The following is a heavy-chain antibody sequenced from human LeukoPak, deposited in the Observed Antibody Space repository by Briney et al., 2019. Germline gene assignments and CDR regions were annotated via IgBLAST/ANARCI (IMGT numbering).Heavy chain of an antibody. J-gene: IGHJ5*02. CDR3: ASYASGYNWLKA. Sequence: ASVKVSCKASGHTFTVYYIHWVRQAPGQGLEWMGWIHPGTGDTNYAQRFQGRVTVTRDTSITTAYMELSSLKSDDTAVYYCASYASGYNWLKAWGQGTPVTVSS. V-gene: IGHV1-2*02. CDR1: GHTFTVYY. CDR2: IHPGTGDT. D-gene: IGHD3-10*01.